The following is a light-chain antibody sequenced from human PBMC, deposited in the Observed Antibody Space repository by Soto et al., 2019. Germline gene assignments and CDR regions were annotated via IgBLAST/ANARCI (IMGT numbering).Light chain of an antibody. CDR2: DAS. Sequence: EIVLTQSPATLSLSPGDRATLSCRASQSVSSYLAWDQEKPGQAPSLLIYDASNRATGIPARFSGSRSGTDFTHTIRSLEPEDCPVYYCQQRTNSPPVFTVGPETKVDIK. CDR3: QQRTNSPPVFT. J-gene: IGKJ3*01. V-gene: IGKV3-11*01. CDR1: QSVSSY.